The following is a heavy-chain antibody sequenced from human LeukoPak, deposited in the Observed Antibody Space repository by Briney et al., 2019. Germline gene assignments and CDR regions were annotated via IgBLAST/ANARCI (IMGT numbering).Heavy chain of an antibody. Sequence: KSSETLSRTCAVYGGSFSGYYWSWIRQPPGKGLEWIGEINHSGSTNYNPSLMSRVTISVDTSKNQFSLKLSSVTAADTAVYYCARDPKSSSSAFDIWGQGTMVTVSS. D-gene: IGHD6-13*01. J-gene: IGHJ3*02. CDR3: ARDPKSSSSAFDI. CDR1: GGSFSGYY. CDR2: INHSGST. V-gene: IGHV4-34*01.